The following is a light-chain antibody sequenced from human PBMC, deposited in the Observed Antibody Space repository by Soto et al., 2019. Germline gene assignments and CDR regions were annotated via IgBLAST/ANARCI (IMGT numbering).Light chain of an antibody. CDR1: QVISRC. J-gene: IGKJ4*01. V-gene: IGKV1-12*01. CDR3: QQASSFPLP. CDR2: GAT. Sequence: IQMTQSPSSVSAAVGARVTITCRASQVISRCLAWYQQRPGTAPKLLIYGATTLRSGVPSRFSGSESGTLFTLTITSLQPEDSATYYCQQASSFPLPVGGGTKVELQ.